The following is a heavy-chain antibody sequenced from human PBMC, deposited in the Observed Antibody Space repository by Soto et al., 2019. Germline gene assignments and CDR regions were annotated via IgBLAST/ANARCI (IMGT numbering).Heavy chain of an antibody. D-gene: IGHD5-18*01. J-gene: IGHJ5*02. CDR1: GGTFSSYA. CDR2: IIPIFGTA. V-gene: IGHV1-69*06. Sequence: SVKVSCKASGGTFSSYAISWVRQAPGQGLKWMGGIIPIFGTANYAQKFQGRVTITADKSTSTAYMELSSLRSEDTAVYYCARSRGYSYGFPLYNWFDPWGQGTLVTVSS. CDR3: ARSRGYSYGFPLYNWFDP.